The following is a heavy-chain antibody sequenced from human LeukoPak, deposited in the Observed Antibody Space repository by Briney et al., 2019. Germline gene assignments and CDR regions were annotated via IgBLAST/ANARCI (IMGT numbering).Heavy chain of an antibody. CDR1: GYTFSSYS. Sequence: ASVKVSCKASGYTFSSYSISWMRQVPGQGLEWMGWISVYSGKRDYPQRVQGRVTMTTDTSTNTAYMELRSLRSDDTAVYYCAREGGYDSSNFDYWGQGTLVTVSS. CDR2: ISVYSGKR. D-gene: IGHD3-22*01. V-gene: IGHV1-18*01. J-gene: IGHJ4*02. CDR3: AREGGYDSSNFDY.